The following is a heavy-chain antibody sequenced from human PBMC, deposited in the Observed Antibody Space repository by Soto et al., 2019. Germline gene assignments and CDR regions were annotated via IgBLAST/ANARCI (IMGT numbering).Heavy chain of an antibody. CDR3: ARMGDVTYYYNGMDV. CDR1: GYTFSTYG. D-gene: IGHD3-16*01. V-gene: IGHV1-18*01. CDR2: INGYNGNT. Sequence: QVQLVQSGAEVKKPGASVKVSCKASGYTFSTYGISWVRQAPGQGLEWMGWINGYNGNTNYAPKLQGRITMTTDTATTTAYMELRSLTSDDTAVYYCARMGDVTYYYNGMDVWGQGTTVPVSS. J-gene: IGHJ6*02.